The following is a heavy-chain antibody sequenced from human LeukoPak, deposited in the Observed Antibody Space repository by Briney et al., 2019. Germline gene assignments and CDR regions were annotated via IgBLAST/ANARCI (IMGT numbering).Heavy chain of an antibody. D-gene: IGHD3-16*01. CDR1: GFTFSSYS. Sequence: PGGSLRLSCAASGFTFSSYSMNWVRQAPGKGLEWVSYISSSTIYYADSVTGRFTISRDNAKNSLYLQMNSLRAEDTAVYYCARDGAYTKSYYYYYYMDVWGKGTTVTVSS. CDR2: ISSSTI. CDR3: ARDGAYTKSYYYYYYMDV. V-gene: IGHV3-48*01. J-gene: IGHJ6*03.